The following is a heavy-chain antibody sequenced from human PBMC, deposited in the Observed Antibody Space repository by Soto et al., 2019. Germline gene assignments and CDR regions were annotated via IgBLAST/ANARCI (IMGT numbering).Heavy chain of an antibody. CDR3: ARGGLHRYVDY. D-gene: IGHD4-4*01. CDR2: IYYSGST. CDR1: GASISSGAYY. Sequence: QVQLQESGPGLVKPSQTLSLTCTVSGASISSGAYYWSWIRQHPGKGLEWIGYIYYSGSTYYNPYLTSRVNISVDTSKIRFSLELSSVTAADTAVYYCARGGLHRYVDYWGQGTLVTVSS. V-gene: IGHV4-31*03. J-gene: IGHJ4*02.